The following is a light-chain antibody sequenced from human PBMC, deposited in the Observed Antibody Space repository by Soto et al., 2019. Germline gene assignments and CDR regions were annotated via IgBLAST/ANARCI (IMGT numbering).Light chain of an antibody. V-gene: IGLV2-11*01. J-gene: IGLJ1*01. CDR1: SSDVGRYDY. Sequence: QSVLTQPRSVSGSPGQSVTISCTGTSSDVGRYDYVSWYQQHPGKAPKLIVYDVTERPSGVPDRFSGSKSGNTASLTISGLQAEDEADYYCCSFAGSYSYVFGTGTKVTVL. CDR2: DVT. CDR3: CSFAGSYSYV.